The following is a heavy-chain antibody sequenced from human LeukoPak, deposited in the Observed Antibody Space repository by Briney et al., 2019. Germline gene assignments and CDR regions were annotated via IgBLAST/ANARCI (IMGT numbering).Heavy chain of an antibody. CDR3: ARDSSGYDFWSGYYTWPKGEAFDI. CDR2: ISSSSSTI. V-gene: IGHV3-48*01. CDR1: GFTFSSYS. J-gene: IGHJ3*02. Sequence: GGSLRLSCAASGFTFSSYSMSWVRQAPGKGLEWLSYISSSSSTINYADSVKGRFTISSDNAKNSLYLQMNSLRAEDTAVYYCARDSSGYDFWSGYYTWPKGEAFDIWGQGTMVTVSS. D-gene: IGHD3-3*01.